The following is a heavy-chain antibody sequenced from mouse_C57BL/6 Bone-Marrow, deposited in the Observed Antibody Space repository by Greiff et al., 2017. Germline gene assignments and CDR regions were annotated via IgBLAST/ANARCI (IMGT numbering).Heavy chain of an antibody. J-gene: IGHJ3*01. V-gene: IGHV14-2*01. Sequence: EVQLQQSGAELVKPGASVKLSCTASGFNIKDYYMHWVKQRTEQGLEWIGRIDPEDGETKYAPKFPGKATITADTSSNTDYLQLSSLASEDTAVYYCASPIATVYWGQGTLVTVSA. D-gene: IGHD1-1*01. CDR2: IDPEDGET. CDR3: ASPIATVY. CDR1: GFNIKDYY.